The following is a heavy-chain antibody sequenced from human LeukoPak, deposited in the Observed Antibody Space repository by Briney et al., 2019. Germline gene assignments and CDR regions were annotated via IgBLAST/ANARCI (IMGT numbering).Heavy chain of an antibody. D-gene: IGHD5-18*01. Sequence: YWSWIRQHPGKGLEWMGIIYPGDSDTRYSPSFQGQVTISADKSINTAYLQWSSLKASDTAIYYCARRGEAMDPFDYWGQGTLVTVSS. J-gene: IGHJ4*02. CDR3: ARRGEAMDPFDY. CDR1: YW. V-gene: IGHV5-51*01. CDR2: IYPGDSDT.